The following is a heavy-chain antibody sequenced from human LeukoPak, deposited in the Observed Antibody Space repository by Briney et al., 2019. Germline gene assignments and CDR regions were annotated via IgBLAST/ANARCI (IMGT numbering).Heavy chain of an antibody. V-gene: IGHV1-2*06. CDR1: GYTFTGYY. CDR2: INPNSGGT. J-gene: IGHJ2*01. CDR3: AGATGDYAWYFDL. Sequence: ASVKVSCKASGYTFTGYYMHWVRQAPGQGLEWMGRINPNSGGTNYARKFQGRVTMTRDTSISTAYMELSRLRSDDTAVYYCAGATGDYAWYFDLWGRGTLVTVSS. D-gene: IGHD4-17*01.